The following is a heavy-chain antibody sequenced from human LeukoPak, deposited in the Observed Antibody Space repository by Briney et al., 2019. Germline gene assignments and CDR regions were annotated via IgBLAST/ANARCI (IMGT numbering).Heavy chain of an antibody. CDR3: ARVGGWYYFDY. V-gene: IGHV3-48*04. CDR2: ISSSGSTI. CDR1: GFTFSKYS. Sequence: GGSLRLSCAASGFTFSKYSMNWVRQAPGKGLEWVSYISSSGSTIYYADSVKGRFTISRDNAKNSLYLQMNSLRAEDTAVYYCARVGGWYYFDYWGQGTLVTVSS. D-gene: IGHD6-19*01. J-gene: IGHJ4*02.